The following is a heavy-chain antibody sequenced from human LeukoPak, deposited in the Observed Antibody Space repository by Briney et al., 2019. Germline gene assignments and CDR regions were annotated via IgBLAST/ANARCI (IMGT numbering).Heavy chain of an antibody. D-gene: IGHD3-3*01. CDR3: ARDSNLFGVADDAFDI. J-gene: IGHJ3*02. CDR1: GGSISSYY. Sequence: SETLSLTCTVSGGSISSYYWSWIRQPPGKGLEWIGYTYYSGSTNYNPSLKSRVTISVDTSKNQFSLKLSSVTAADTAVYYCARDSNLFGVADDAFDIWGQGTMVTVSS. CDR2: TYYSGST. V-gene: IGHV4-59*01.